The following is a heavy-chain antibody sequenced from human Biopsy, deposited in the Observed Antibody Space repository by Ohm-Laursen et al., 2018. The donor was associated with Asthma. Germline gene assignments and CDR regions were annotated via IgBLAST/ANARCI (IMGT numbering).Heavy chain of an antibody. D-gene: IGHD6-13*01. CDR1: GYTFIGCH. Sequence: GASVKVSCKASGYTFIGCHIHWMRQAPGQGLEWMGRINPNSGGTNYAQKFQGRATMTRDTSISTAYMEVSRLRSDDTAVYYCARGQKSAGDRWFDPWGQGTLVTVSS. V-gene: IGHV1-2*06. CDR2: INPNSGGT. CDR3: ARGQKSAGDRWFDP. J-gene: IGHJ5*02.